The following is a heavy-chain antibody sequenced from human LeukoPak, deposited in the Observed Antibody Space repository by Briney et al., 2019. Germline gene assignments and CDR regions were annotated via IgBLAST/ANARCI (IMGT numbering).Heavy chain of an antibody. CDR1: GGTFNSYA. CDR3: ARDPLSHYDFWSGYLNWFDP. D-gene: IGHD3-3*01. J-gene: IGHJ5*02. Sequence: SVKVSCKASGGTFNSYAITWVRQAPGQGLEWMGGIIPIFGTANYAQKFQGRVTITADGSTSTAYMELSSLRSEDTAVYYCARDPLSHYDFWSGYLNWFDPWGQGTLVTVSS. CDR2: IIPIFGTA. V-gene: IGHV1-69*13.